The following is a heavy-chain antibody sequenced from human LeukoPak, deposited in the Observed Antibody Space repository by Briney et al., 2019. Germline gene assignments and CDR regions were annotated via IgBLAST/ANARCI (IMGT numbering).Heavy chain of an antibody. Sequence: GGSLRLSCEASGFIFSSAWMTWVRQAPGKGLEWVCHITNKTNGGTTDYAAPVKGRFIISRDDSKKTLYLQMNRLRTEDTAVYYCARGLCTSSSCYQGPFDFWGLGTLVTVSS. J-gene: IGHJ4*02. CDR1: GFIFSSAW. D-gene: IGHD2-2*01. CDR2: ITNKTNGGTT. CDR3: ARGLCTSSSCYQGPFDF. V-gene: IGHV3-15*01.